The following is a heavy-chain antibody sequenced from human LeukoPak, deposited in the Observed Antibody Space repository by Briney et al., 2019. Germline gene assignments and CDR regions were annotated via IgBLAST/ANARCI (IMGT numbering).Heavy chain of an antibody. CDR3: ASRSCSTCGFDP. CDR2: IYYSGST. Sequence: SSETLSLTCTVSGGSISSSSYYLGWIRQPPGKGLEWIGSIYYSGSTYYNPSLKSRVTISVDTSKNQFSLKLRSVTAADTAIYFCASRSCSTCGFDPWGQGTLVTVSS. CDR1: GGSISSSSYY. J-gene: IGHJ5*02. V-gene: IGHV4-39*01. D-gene: IGHD2-2*01.